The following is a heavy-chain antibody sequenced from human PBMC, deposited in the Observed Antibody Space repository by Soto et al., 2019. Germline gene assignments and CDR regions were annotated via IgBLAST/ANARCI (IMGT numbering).Heavy chain of an antibody. CDR3: ARSISMVRGVIGWFAP. D-gene: IGHD3-10*01. CDR2: ISYSGST. CDR1: GGSLRSGDYY. V-gene: IGHV4-30-4*01. Sequence: RSETLSLTCTVSGGSLRSGDYYWSWIRQPPGKGLEWIGYISYSGSTYYNPSLKSRVIISLDTSKNQFSLKLSSVTASDTAMYYCARSISMVRGVIGWFAPWGQGTLVTVSS. J-gene: IGHJ5*02.